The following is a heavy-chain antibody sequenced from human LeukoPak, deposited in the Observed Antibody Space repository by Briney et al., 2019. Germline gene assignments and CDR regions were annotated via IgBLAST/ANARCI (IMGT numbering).Heavy chain of an antibody. CDR3: AKDIGPTGSGSHYSY. Sequence: GGSLTLSCPASGFTFDHYAMHWVRQAPGKGLEWVSGISWNRGSRGYADSVKGRLTISRDNAKNSLYLQMNSLRAEDTALYYCAKDIGPTGSGSHYSYWGQGTPVTVAS. D-gene: IGHD1-26*01. J-gene: IGHJ4*02. V-gene: IGHV3-9*01. CDR1: GFTFDHYA. CDR2: ISWNRGSR.